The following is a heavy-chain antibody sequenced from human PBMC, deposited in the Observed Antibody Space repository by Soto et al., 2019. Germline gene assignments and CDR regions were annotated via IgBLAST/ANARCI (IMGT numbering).Heavy chain of an antibody. CDR1: SASIISEQR. Sequence: QMQLQESGPGLVKPSETLSLTCAVSSASIISEQRWSWVRQPPGKGLEWIGEIHHSGSTNNNPSRRSRVTMSVDRSKNQFSLNLNSVTAADTAVYYCARSFGWDAIDQWGQGTLVIVSS. V-gene: IGHV4-4*02. J-gene: IGHJ4*02. CDR2: IHHSGST. CDR3: ARSFGWDAIDQ. D-gene: IGHD6-19*01.